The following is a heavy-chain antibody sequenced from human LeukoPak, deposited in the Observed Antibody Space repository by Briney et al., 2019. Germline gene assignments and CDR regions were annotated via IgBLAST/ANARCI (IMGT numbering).Heavy chain of an antibody. CDR1: GFTFSIDM. J-gene: IGHJ4*02. D-gene: IGHD1-1*01. Sequence: GGSLRLSCAASGFTFSIDMMKWVRQAPGKGLEWLSYISSDSGAIYYADSVQGRFTISRDNAQKSLYLQMNSLRVEDTAVYYCVRELAYWGQGALVTVSS. V-gene: IGHV3-48*01. CDR3: VRELAY. CDR2: ISSDSGAI.